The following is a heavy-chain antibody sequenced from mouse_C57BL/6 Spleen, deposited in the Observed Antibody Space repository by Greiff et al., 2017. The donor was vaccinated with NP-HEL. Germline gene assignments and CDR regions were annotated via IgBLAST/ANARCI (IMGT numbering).Heavy chain of an antibody. CDR3: ARNPRFDY. CDR1: GYTFTSYW. CDR2: INPSTGGT. Sequence: EVQLQQPGTELVKPGASVKLSCKASGYTFTSYWMHWVKQSPEKSLEWIGEINPSTGGTTYNQKFKAKATLTVDKSSSTAYMQLKSLTSEDSAVYYCARNPRFDYWGQGTTLTVAS. J-gene: IGHJ2*01. V-gene: IGHV1-42*01.